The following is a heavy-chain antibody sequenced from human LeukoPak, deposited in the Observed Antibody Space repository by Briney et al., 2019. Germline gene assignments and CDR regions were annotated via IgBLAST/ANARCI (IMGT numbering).Heavy chain of an antibody. CDR3: AKRGDYYGYDY. CDR2: ISGSGGTT. D-gene: IGHD3-16*01. Sequence: GGSLRLSCAAPGFTFSTYAMSWVRQAPGKGLEWVSVISGSGGTTYYADSVRGRFTISRDNSKNTLYLQMNSLRAEDTAVYYCAKRGDYYGYDYWGQGTLVTVSS. V-gene: IGHV3-23*01. CDR1: GFTFSTYA. J-gene: IGHJ4*02.